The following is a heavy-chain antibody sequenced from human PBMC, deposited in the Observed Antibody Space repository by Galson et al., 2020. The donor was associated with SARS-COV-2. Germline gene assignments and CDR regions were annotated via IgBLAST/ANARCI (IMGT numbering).Heavy chain of an antibody. V-gene: IGHV4-34*01. Sequence: SETLSLTCAVYGGSFSGYYWSWIRQPPGKGLEWIGEINHSGSTNYNPSLKSRVTISVDTSKNQFSLKLSSVTAADTAVYYCAREAGSGTQDYWGQGTLVTVSS. CDR3: AREAGSGTQDY. CDR2: INHSGST. CDR1: GGSFSGYY. J-gene: IGHJ4*02. D-gene: IGHD1-26*01.